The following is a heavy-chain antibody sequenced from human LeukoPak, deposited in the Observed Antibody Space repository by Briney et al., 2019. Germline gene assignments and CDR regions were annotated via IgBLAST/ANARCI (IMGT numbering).Heavy chain of an antibody. D-gene: IGHD2-21*01. CDR1: GFSFSSYT. Sequence: PGGSLRLSCAASGFSFSSYTMNWVRQAPGTGLEWVSSISSSSNYTNYAGSVKGRFTISRDNAKNSLYLQMDSLRAEDTAVYYCAREIAVDYWGQGTLVTVPS. V-gene: IGHV3-21*01. CDR2: ISSSSNYT. J-gene: IGHJ4*02. CDR3: AREIAVDY.